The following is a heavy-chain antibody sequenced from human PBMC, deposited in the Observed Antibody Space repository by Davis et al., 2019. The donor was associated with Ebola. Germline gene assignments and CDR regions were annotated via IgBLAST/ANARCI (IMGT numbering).Heavy chain of an antibody. Sequence: GESLKISCAASGFTFSSYAMHWVRQAPGKGLEYVSAISSNGGSTYYADSVKGRFTISRDNSKNTLYLQMGSLRAEDMAVYYCARGWLGGVVRYGMDVWGQGTTVTVSS. J-gene: IGHJ6*02. CDR2: ISSNGGST. CDR1: GFTFSSYA. CDR3: ARGWLGGVVRYGMDV. D-gene: IGHD3-3*01. V-gene: IGHV3-64*02.